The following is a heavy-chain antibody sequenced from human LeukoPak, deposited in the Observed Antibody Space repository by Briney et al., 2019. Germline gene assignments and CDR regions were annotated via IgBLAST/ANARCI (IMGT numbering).Heavy chain of an antibody. V-gene: IGHV3-43D*03. Sequence: GGSLRLSCAASGFSFDDYSMHWVRQAPGKGLEWVSLITWDGGSTYYADSVKGRFTISRDNSKNSLYLQMNSLRAEDTALYYCAKDSGSYGIDYWGQGTLVTVSS. D-gene: IGHD1-26*01. CDR1: GFSFDDYS. CDR2: ITWDGGST. CDR3: AKDSGSYGIDY. J-gene: IGHJ4*02.